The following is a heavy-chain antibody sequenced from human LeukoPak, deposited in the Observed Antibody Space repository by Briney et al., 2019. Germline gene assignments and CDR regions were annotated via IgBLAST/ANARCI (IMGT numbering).Heavy chain of an antibody. J-gene: IGHJ6*02. CDR2: IYYSGST. CDR1: GGSISSSSYY. D-gene: IGHD3-22*01. V-gene: IGHV4-39*07. Sequence: PPETLSLTCTVSGGSISSSSYYWGWIRQPPGKGLEWIGSIYYSGSTYYNPSLKSRVTISVDTSKNQFSLKLSSVTVADTAVYYCARDPWGDPNMYDSILSWYYYGMDVWGQGTTVTVSS. CDR3: ARDPWGDPNMYDSILSWYYYGMDV.